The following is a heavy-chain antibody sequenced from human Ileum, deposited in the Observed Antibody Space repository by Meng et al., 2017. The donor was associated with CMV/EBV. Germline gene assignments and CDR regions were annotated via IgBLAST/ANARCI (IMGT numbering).Heavy chain of an antibody. CDR2: VNPNGDWT. CDR1: GFTFSTSW. J-gene: IGHJ4*01. CDR3: AKRVRKNSDGTAAGY. V-gene: IGHV3-74*01. D-gene: IGHD6-13*01. Sequence: GESLKISCVASGFTFSTSWIHWVRQAPGKGLVWVSRVNPNGDWTNYAESVKGRFTISRDNAQNTLYLQMDSLRVEDTAVYYCAKRVRKNSDGTAAGYWGQGTRVTVSS.